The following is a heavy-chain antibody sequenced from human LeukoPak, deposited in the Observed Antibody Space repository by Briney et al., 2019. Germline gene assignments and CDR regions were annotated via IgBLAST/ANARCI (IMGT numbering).Heavy chain of an antibody. V-gene: IGHV4-30-4*01. Sequence: SETLSLTCTVSGGSISSGDYSWSWIRQPPGKGLEWIGYIYYSGSTDYNPSLKSRVTISIDMSKSQFSLHLSSVTAADTAVYYCASARRYSGYDSWEFYYYGMDVWGRGTTVTVSS. J-gene: IGHJ6*02. CDR1: GGSISSGDYS. CDR2: IYYSGST. D-gene: IGHD5-12*01. CDR3: ASARRYSGYDSWEFYYYGMDV.